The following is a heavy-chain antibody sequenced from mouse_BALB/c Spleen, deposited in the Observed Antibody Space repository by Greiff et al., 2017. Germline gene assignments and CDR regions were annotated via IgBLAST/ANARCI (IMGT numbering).Heavy chain of an antibody. CDR2: ISSGGGST. Sequence: EVKLVESGGGLVKPGGSLKLSCAASGFAFSSYDMSWVRQTPEKRLEWVAYISSGGGSTYYPDTVKGLFTISRDNAKNTLYLQMSSLKSEDTAMYYCAKHGIRDAMDYWGQGTSVTVSS. J-gene: IGHJ4*01. CDR3: AKHGIRDAMDY. CDR1: GFAFSSYD. V-gene: IGHV5-12-1*01. D-gene: IGHD2-4*01.